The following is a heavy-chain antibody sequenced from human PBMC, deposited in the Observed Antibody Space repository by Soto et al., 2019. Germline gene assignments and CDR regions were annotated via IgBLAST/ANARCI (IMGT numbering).Heavy chain of an antibody. CDR1: GYTFTSYA. Sequence: QVQLVQSGAEVKKPGASVKVSCKASGYTFTSYAMHWVRQAPGQRLEWMGWINAGNGNTKYSQKFQGRVTITRDTAASTAYMERSSLRAEDTAVYYGARETPPEDILTGYSPSFDYWGQGTLVTVSS. J-gene: IGHJ4*02. D-gene: IGHD3-9*01. CDR2: INAGNGNT. V-gene: IGHV1-3*01. CDR3: ARETPPEDILTGYSPSFDY.